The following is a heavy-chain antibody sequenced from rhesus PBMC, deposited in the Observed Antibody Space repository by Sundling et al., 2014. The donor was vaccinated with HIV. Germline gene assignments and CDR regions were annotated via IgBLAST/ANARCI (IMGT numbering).Heavy chain of an antibody. D-gene: IGHD2-2*01. CDR2: ISHDGSRK. CDR1: GFTFSPYG. Sequence: DVQLVESGGGLVQPGGSLRLSCAASGFTFSPYGMVWVRQGPGKGLEWVAVISHDGSRKYYADSVKGRFTISRDNSKNRLSLQMNNLKLEDTALYYCARGCISTTCYLYLDYWGQGVLVTVSS. CDR3: ARGCISTTCYLYLDY. J-gene: IGHJ4*01. V-gene: IGHV3-54*02.